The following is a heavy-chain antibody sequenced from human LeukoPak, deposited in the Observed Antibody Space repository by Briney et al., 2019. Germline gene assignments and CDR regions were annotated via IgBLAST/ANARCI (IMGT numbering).Heavy chain of an antibody. CDR2: INHSGST. D-gene: IGHD3-3*01. CDR1: GGSFSGYY. J-gene: IGHJ5*02. CDR3: ASLYYDFWSGQKGNWFDP. V-gene: IGHV4-34*01. Sequence: SETLSLTCAVYGGSFSGYYWSWLRQPPGKGLEWIGEINHSGSTNYNPTLKSRVTISVDTSKNQFSLKLSSVTAADTAVYYFASLYYDFWSGQKGNWFDPWGQGALVTVSS.